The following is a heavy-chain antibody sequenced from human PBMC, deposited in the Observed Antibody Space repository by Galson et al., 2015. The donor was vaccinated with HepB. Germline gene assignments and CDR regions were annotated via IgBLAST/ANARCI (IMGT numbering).Heavy chain of an antibody. J-gene: IGHJ4*02. V-gene: IGHV4-34*01. D-gene: IGHD6-6*01. Sequence: SETLSLTCAVYGGSFSGYYWSWIRQPPWKGLEWIGEINHSGSTNYNPSLKSRVTISVDTSKNQFSLKLSSVTAADTAVYYCARCRGIAARPGGFDYWGQGTLVTVSS. CDR3: ARCRGIAARPGGFDY. CDR1: GGSFSGYY. CDR2: INHSGST.